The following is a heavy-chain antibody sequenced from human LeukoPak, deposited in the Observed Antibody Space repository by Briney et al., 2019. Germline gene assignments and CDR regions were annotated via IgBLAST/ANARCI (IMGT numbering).Heavy chain of an antibody. CDR3: AKFPRGGRYVDTAMVNY. CDR2: ISYDGSNK. CDR1: GFTFSSYG. Sequence: PGGSLRLSCAASGFTFSSYGMHWVRQAPGKGLEWVAVISYDGSNKYYADSVKGRFTISRDNSKNTLYLQMNSLRAEDTAVYYCAKFPRGGRYVDTAMVNYWGQGTLVTVSS. V-gene: IGHV3-30*18. J-gene: IGHJ4*02. D-gene: IGHD5-18*01.